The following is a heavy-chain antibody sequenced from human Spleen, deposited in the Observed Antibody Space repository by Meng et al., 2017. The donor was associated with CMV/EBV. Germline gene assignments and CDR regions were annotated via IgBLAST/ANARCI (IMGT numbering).Heavy chain of an antibody. CDR2: INHSGST. CDR3: ARGGTFEYSSTDYYYYGMDV. Sequence: SETLSLTCDVYGGSFSGYYWSWIRQPPGKGLEWIGEINHSGSTNYNPSLKSRVTISVDTSKNQFSLKLSSVTAADTAVYYCARGGTFEYSSTDYYYYGMDVWGQGTTVTVSS. J-gene: IGHJ6*02. D-gene: IGHD6-6*01. V-gene: IGHV4-34*01. CDR1: GGSFSGYY.